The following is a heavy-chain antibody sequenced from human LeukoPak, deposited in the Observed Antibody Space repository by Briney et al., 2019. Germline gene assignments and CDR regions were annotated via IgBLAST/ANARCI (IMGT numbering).Heavy chain of an antibody. Sequence: GGSLRLSCAPSGFTFSIYSMNWVRQAPGKGLEWVSSISSSSSSYIYYADSVKGRLTNSRDNAKNSLYLQMNSLRAEDTAVYYCARDRLGVKGPPRDAFDIWGQGTMVTVSS. CDR1: GFTFSIYS. D-gene: IGHD3-16*01. CDR3: ARDRLGVKGPPRDAFDI. J-gene: IGHJ3*02. CDR2: ISSSSSSYI. V-gene: IGHV3-21*01.